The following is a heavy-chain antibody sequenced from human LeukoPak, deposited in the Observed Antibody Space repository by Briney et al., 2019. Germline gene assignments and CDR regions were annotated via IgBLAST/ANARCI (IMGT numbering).Heavy chain of an antibody. CDR3: ARHAGDYDLDY. CDR2: ISAYNGNT. CDR1: GYPFTTYT. V-gene: IGHV1-18*01. D-gene: IGHD4-17*01. Sequence: ASVKVSCKASGYPFTTYTMNWVRQAPGQGLEWMGWISAYNGNTNYAQKLQGRVTMTTDTSTSTAYMELRSLRSDDTAVYYCARHAGDYDLDYWGQGTLVTVSS. J-gene: IGHJ4*02.